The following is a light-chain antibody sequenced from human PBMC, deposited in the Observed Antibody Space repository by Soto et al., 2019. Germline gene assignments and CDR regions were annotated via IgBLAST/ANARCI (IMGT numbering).Light chain of an antibody. CDR2: GAS. CDR1: HSVSSSY. J-gene: IGKJ4*01. Sequence: EIVLTQSPGTLSLSPGERATLSCRASHSVSSSYLAWYQQRPGQAPRLLIYGASSRATGIPDRISGSGSGKDFTLTISRLEPEDVAVYYCQHYGSSPPITFGGGTKVDIK. CDR3: QHYGSSPPIT. V-gene: IGKV3-20*01.